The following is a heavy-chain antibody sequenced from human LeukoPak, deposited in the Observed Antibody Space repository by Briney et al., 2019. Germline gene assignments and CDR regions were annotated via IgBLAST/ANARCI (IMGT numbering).Heavy chain of an antibody. CDR3: TRAEYDILTGYYRGYHLLNY. D-gene: IGHD3-9*01. CDR2: IRSKAYGGTT. V-gene: IGHV3-49*04. CDR1: GFTFGDYA. Sequence: GGSLRLSCTASGFTFGDYAMSWVRQAPGKGLEWVGFIRSKAYGGTTEYAASVKGRFTISRDDSKSIAYLQMNSLKTEDTAVYYCTRAEYDILTGYYRGYHLLNYWGQGTLVTVSS. J-gene: IGHJ4*02.